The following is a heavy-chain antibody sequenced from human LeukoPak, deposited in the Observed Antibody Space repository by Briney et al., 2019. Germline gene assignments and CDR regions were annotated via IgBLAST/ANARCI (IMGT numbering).Heavy chain of an antibody. CDR1: GGSISSRSYY. J-gene: IGHJ4*02. V-gene: IGHV4-39*01. CDR3: GVGYSSGLGTAHFFDY. Sequence: SETLSLTCTVSGGSISSRSYYWGWIRQPPEKGLEWIGSIYYSGSTYYNPSLKSRDTISVDTSKNQFSLKLSSVTAADTAVYYCGVGYSSGLGTAHFFDYWGQGTLVTVSS. D-gene: IGHD6-19*01. CDR2: IYYSGST.